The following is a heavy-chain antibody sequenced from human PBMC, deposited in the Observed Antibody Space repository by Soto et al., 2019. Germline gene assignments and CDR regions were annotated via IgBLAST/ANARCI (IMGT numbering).Heavy chain of an antibody. CDR2: MNPNSGNT. D-gene: IGHD3-10*01. CDR3: ARAVRRIRGVIHYYYMDV. Sequence: QVQLVQSGAEVKKPGASVKVSCKASGYTFTSYDINWVRQATGQGLEWMGWMNPNSGNTGYAQKFQGRVTMTRNTSISTAYMELSSLRSEDTAVYYCARAVRRIRGVIHYYYMDVWGKGTTVTVSS. V-gene: IGHV1-8*01. CDR1: GYTFTSYD. J-gene: IGHJ6*03.